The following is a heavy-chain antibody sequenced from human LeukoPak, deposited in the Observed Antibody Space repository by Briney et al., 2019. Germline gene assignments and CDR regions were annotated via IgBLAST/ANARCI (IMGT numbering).Heavy chain of an antibody. CDR2: INHSGST. V-gene: IGHV4-34*01. J-gene: IGHJ6*04. Sequence: PSETLSLTCAVYGGSFSGYYWSWIRQPPGKGLGWIGEINHSGSTNYNPSLKSRVTISVDTSKNQFSLKLSSVTAADTAVYYCARDVPVVVPAAMPMDVWGKGTTVTVSS. D-gene: IGHD2-2*01. CDR3: ARDVPVVVPAAMPMDV. CDR1: GGSFSGYY.